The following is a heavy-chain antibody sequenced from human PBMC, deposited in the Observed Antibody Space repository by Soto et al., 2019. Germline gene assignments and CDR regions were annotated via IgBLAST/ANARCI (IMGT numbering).Heavy chain of an antibody. CDR3: ARDPALYGDSYYFDY. Sequence: GASVKVTCKDSGYTFTSYAMHWVRQAPGQRLEWMGWINAGNGNTKYSQKFQGRVTITRDTSASTAYMELSSLRSEDTAVYYCARDPALYGDSYYFDYWGQGTLVTVSS. J-gene: IGHJ4*02. D-gene: IGHD4-17*01. V-gene: IGHV1-3*01. CDR1: GYTFTSYA. CDR2: INAGNGNT.